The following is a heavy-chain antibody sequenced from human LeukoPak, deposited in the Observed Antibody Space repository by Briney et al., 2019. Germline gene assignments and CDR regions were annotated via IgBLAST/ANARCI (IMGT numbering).Heavy chain of an antibody. J-gene: IGHJ4*02. D-gene: IGHD4-17*01. Sequence: SETLSLTCTVSGGSISSYYWSWIRQPPGKGLEWIGYIYYSGSTNYNPSLKSRVTISVDTSKNQFSLKLSSVTAADTAVYYCARGRNDYGRSIRWVFDYWGQGTLVTVSS. CDR1: GGSISSYY. V-gene: IGHV4-59*12. CDR3: ARGRNDYGRSIRWVFDY. CDR2: IYYSGST.